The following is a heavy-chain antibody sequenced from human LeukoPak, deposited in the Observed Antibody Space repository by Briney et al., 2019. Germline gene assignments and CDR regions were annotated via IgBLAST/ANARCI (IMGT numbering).Heavy chain of an antibody. Sequence: SETLSLTCAVYGVSFSGYYWSWLRQPPGKGLEWIGEINHSGSTNYNPSLKSRVTISVDTSKNQFSLKLSSVTAADTAVYYCARGRSTHWPGYSSGWDNAFDIWGQGTMVTVSS. V-gene: IGHV4-34*01. CDR1: GVSFSGYY. J-gene: IGHJ3*02. CDR2: INHSGST. CDR3: ARGRSTHWPGYSSGWDNAFDI. D-gene: IGHD6-19*01.